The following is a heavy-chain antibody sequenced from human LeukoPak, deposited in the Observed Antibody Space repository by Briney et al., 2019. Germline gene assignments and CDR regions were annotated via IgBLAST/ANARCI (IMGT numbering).Heavy chain of an antibody. J-gene: IGHJ4*02. Sequence: SETLSLTCTVSGGSISSYYWSWIRQPPGKGLEWIGYIYYSGSTNYNPSLKSRVTISVDTSKNQFSLKLSSVTAADTAVYYCARSIAAAFDYWAQGTLATVSS. CDR2: IYYSGST. CDR3: ARSIAAAFDY. CDR1: GGSISSYY. V-gene: IGHV4-59*01. D-gene: IGHD6-13*01.